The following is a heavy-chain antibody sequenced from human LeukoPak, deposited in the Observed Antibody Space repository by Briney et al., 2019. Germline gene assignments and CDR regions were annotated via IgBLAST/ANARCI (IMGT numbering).Heavy chain of an antibody. CDR1: GGSISSSNW. CDR2: IYHSGST. D-gene: IGHD3-22*01. Sequence: PSETLSLTCAVSGGSISSSNWWSWVRQPPGKGLEWIGEIYHSGSTNYNPSLKSRVTISVDKSKNQFSLKLSSVTAADTAVYYCARGSGYDSSGYYHWGQGTLVTVSS. J-gene: IGHJ5*02. V-gene: IGHV4-4*02. CDR3: ARGSGYDSSGYYH.